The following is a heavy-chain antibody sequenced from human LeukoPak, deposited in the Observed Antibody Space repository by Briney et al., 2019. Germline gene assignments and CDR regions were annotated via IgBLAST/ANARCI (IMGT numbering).Heavy chain of an antibody. V-gene: IGHV4-59*01. D-gene: IGHD3-10*01. CDR1: GGSISSYY. J-gene: IGHJ4*02. CDR3: ARVGGSGSGSFDY. Sequence: SETLSLTCTVSGGSISSYYWSWIRQPPGKGREWIGYIYYSGSTNYNPSLKSRVTISVDTSKNQFSLKLSFVTAADTAVYYCARVGGSGSGSFDYWGQGTLVTVSS. CDR2: IYYSGST.